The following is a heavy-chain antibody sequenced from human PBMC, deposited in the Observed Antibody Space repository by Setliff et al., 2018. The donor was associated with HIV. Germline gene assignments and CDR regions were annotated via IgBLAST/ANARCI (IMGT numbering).Heavy chain of an antibody. V-gene: IGHV4-4*07. Sequence: SETLSLTCAVSYSLRSGYYWSWIRQPAGRGLEWIGRIYTSGSTNYNPSLKSRVTMPVDPSKNQFSLKLSSLTAADTAVYYCARETITIVRGATHQETEYYYYYGMDVWGQGTTVTVSS. D-gene: IGHD3-10*01. CDR1: YSLRSGYY. CDR3: ARETITIVRGATHQETEYYYYYGMDV. CDR2: IYTSGST. J-gene: IGHJ6*02.